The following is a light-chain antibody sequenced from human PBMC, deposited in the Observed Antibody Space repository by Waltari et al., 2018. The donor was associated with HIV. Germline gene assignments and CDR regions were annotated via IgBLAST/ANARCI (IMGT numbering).Light chain of an antibody. CDR1: SGHYNYD. J-gene: IGLJ2*01. CDR2: VNSDGRH. V-gene: IGLV4-69*01. CDR3: QTWGTGIVV. Sequence: QLALTQSPSASSSSGPPPQFTCTLASGHYNYDIAWHQQQPEKGPRFLMRVNSDGRHIRGAGIPDRFSGSSSGAERYLTISSLQSEDEGDYYCQTWGTGIVVFGGGAKLTVL.